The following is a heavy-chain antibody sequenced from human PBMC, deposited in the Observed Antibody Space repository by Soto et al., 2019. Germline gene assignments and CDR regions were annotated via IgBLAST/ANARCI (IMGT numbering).Heavy chain of an antibody. CDR1: GGSISSYY. D-gene: IGHD1-20*01. V-gene: IGHV4-59*01. Sequence: QVHLQESGPGLVKPSETLSLTCTVSGGSISSYYWSWIRQPPGQGLEWIGYIYYSGSTNYNPSLTRRVTISVHTSKNQFSLKLSSVTAADTAVYYGARDWRTYNCHGMDVWGQGTTVTVSS. J-gene: IGHJ6*02. CDR2: IYYSGST. CDR3: ARDWRTYNCHGMDV.